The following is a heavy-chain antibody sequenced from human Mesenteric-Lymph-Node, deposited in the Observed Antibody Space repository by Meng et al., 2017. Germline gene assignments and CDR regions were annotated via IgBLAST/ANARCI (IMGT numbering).Heavy chain of an antibody. V-gene: IGHV4-30-4*01. CDR3: ARNYYLDY. J-gene: IGHJ4*02. CDR1: GGSISSGDYY. Sequence: QAPAPGRGQPSQTLSLNCTFSGGSISSGDYYWSWIRQPPGKGLEWIGYIHHSGSAYYNPSLKSRVSISVDTSKNQFSLNLNSMTAADTAVYYCARNYYLDYWGQGTLVTVSS. CDR2: IHHSGSA.